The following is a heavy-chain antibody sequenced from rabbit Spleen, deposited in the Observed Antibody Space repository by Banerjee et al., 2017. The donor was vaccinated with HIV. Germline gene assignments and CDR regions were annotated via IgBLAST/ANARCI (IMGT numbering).Heavy chain of an antibody. CDR1: GFSFSSGYD. V-gene: IGHV1S45*01. D-gene: IGHD2-1*01. J-gene: IGHJ3*01. CDR2: IVAGSGGST. Sequence: QEQLEESGGDLVKPEGSLTLTCTASGFSFSSGYDMCWVRQAPGKGLEWFACIVAGSGGSTWYASWAKGRFTISKTSSTTVTLQMTSLTAADTATYFCARGTRTTCYDLWGQGTLVTVS. CDR3: ARGTRTTCYDL.